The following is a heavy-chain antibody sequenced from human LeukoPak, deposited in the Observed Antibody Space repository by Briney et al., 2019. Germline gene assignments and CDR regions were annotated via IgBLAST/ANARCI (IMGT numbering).Heavy chain of an antibody. CDR3: TTDPSGGYDS. CDR1: GFTFSNAW. Sequence: GGSLRLSCAASGFTFSNAWMSWVRQAPGKGLEWVGRIKRQDDGGTTDYAAPVEGRFTISRDDSKNTLYLQMNRLRTEDTAVYYCTTDPSGGYDSWGQGTLVTVSS. J-gene: IGHJ4*02. V-gene: IGHV3-15*01. CDR2: IKRQDDGGTT. D-gene: IGHD2-8*02.